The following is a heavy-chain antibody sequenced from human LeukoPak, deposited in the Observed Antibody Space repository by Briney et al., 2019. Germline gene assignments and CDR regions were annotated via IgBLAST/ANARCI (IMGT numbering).Heavy chain of an antibody. J-gene: IGHJ6*02. CDR1: GYTFTGYY. CDR3: ARGSSGSGSYYIGFYYYYYGMDV. CDR2: INPNSGGT. Sequence: ASVKVSCKASGYTFTGYYMHWVRQAPGQGLEWMGWINPNSGGTNYAQKFQGRVTMTRDTSISTAYMELSRLRSDETAVYYCARGSSGSGSYYIGFYYYYYGMDVWGQGTTVTVSS. V-gene: IGHV1-2*02. D-gene: IGHD3-10*01.